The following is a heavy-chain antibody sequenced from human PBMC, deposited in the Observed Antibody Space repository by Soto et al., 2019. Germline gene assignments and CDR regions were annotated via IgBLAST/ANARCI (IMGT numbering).Heavy chain of an antibody. V-gene: IGHV3-23*01. CDR3: ERRTFGRSRSFDI. J-gene: IGHJ3*02. CDR2: ISDSGSLT. CDR1: GFAFSSHP. Sequence: VQLLESGGDLVHPGASLRLSCAASGFAFSSHPMSWVRQAPEKGLEWVAGISDSGSLTYNADSVRGRFTISRDNSKNTVYLQMNSLRAEDTAVYYWERRTFGRSRSFDIWGQGTMVTVSS. D-gene: IGHD3-16*01.